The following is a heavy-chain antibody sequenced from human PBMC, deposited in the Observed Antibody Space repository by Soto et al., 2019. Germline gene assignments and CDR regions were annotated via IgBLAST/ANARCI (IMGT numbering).Heavy chain of an antibody. CDR1: GFTFSSYA. V-gene: IGHV3-30-3*01. D-gene: IGHD2-2*01. CDR2: ISYDGSNK. Sequence: GGSLRLSCAASGFTFSSYAMHWVRQAPGKGLEWVAVISYDGSNKYYADSVKGRFTISRDNSKNTLYLQMNSLRAEDTAVYYCARGYCSSTSCYRRQITPQNYWGQGTLVTVSS. CDR3: ARGYCSSTSCYRRQITPQNY. J-gene: IGHJ4*02.